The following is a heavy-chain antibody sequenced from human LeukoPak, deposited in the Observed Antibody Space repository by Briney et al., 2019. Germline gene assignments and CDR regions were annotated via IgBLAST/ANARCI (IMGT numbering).Heavy chain of an antibody. CDR1: GFTFRNYW. CDR3: ARGLRVGGGDCYIDY. J-gene: IGHJ4*02. CDR2: INHSGST. Sequence: GSLRLSCAASGFTFRNYWMHWIRQPPGKGLEWIGEINHSGSTNYNPSLKSRVTISVDTSKNQFSLKLSSVTAADTAVYYCARGLRVGGGDCYIDYWGQGTLVTVSS. D-gene: IGHD2-21*02. V-gene: IGHV4-34*01.